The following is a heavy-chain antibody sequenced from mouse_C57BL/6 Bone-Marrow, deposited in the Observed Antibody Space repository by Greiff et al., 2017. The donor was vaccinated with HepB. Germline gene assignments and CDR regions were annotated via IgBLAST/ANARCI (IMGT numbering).Heavy chain of an antibody. CDR2: IYPRDGST. V-gene: IGHV1-85*01. CDR3: AREGYDDGRDWFAY. Sequence: QVQLQQSGPELVKPGASVKLSCKASGYTFTSYDINWVKQRPGQGLEWIGWIYPRDGSTKYNEKFKGKATLTVDTSSSTAYMELHSLTSEDSAVYFCAREGYDDGRDWFAYWGQGTLVTVSA. J-gene: IGHJ3*01. CDR1: GYTFTSYD. D-gene: IGHD2-2*01.